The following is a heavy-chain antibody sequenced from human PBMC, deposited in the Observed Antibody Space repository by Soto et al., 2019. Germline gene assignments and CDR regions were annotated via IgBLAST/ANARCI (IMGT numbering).Heavy chain of an antibody. D-gene: IGHD3-22*01. CDR1: GGTFSSYA. CDR3: ARDSRRGSGYLSDAFDI. Sequence: SVKVSCKASGGTFSSYAISWVRQAPGQGLEWMGRINPIFGTANYAQKFQGRVTITADESTSTAYMELSSLRSEDTAVYYCARDSRRGSGYLSDAFDIWGQGTMVTVSS. J-gene: IGHJ3*02. V-gene: IGHV1-69*13. CDR2: INPIFGTA.